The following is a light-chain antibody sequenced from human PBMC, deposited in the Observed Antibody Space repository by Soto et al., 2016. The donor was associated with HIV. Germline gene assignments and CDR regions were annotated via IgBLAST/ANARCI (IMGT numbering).Light chain of an antibody. Sequence: DVVMTQSPLSLPVTLGQPASISCRSSQSLVHSDGNTYLNWFQQRPGQSPRRLIYKVSNRDSGVPDRFSGGGSGTDFTLKISRVEAEDVGVYYCMQGTHWPPITFGQGTRLEIK. CDR3: MQGTHWPPIT. CDR1: QSLVHSDGNTY. CDR2: KVS. J-gene: IGKJ5*01. V-gene: IGKV2-30*02.